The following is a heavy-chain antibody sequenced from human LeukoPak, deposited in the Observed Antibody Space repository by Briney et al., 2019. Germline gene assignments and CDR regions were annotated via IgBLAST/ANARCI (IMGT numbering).Heavy chain of an antibody. CDR1: GFTFSSYS. CDR3: AREAEMAPTPVDY. J-gene: IGHJ4*02. CDR2: ISSSSSYI. D-gene: IGHD5-24*01. V-gene: IGHV3-21*01. Sequence: GGSLRLSCAASGFTFSSYSMNWVRQAPGKGLEWVSSISSSSSYIYYADSVKGRFTISRDNAKNSLYLQMNSLRAEDTAVYYCAREAEMAPTPVDYWGQGTLVTVSS.